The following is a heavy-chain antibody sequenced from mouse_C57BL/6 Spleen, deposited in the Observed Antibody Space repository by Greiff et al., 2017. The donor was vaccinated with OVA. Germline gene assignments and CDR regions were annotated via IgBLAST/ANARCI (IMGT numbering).Heavy chain of an antibody. V-gene: IGHV1-5*01. J-gene: IGHJ3*01. CDR2: IYPGNSDT. CDR1: GYTFTSYW. CDR3: TREDYYGSSHFAY. Sequence: EVQLQQSGTVLARPGASVKMSCKTSGYTFTSYWMHWVKQRPGQGLEWIGAIYPGNSDTSYNQKFKGKAKLTAVTSASTAYMELSSLTNEDSAVYYCTREDYYGSSHFAYWGQGTLVTVSA. D-gene: IGHD1-1*01.